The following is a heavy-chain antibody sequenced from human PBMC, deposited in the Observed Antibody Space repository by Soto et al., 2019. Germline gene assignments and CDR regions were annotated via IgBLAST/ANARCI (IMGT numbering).Heavy chain of an antibody. V-gene: IGHV3-23*01. CDR1: GFTFDSYA. CDR3: AKDSIGTTRGPFEY. CDR2: ISGSGATST. D-gene: IGHD1-1*01. J-gene: IGHJ4*02. Sequence: PGGSLRLSCAASGFTFDSYAMSWVRQAPGKGLEWVSAISGSGATSTYYADSVKGRFTISKDNSKNTLYLQMNSLRAEDTAVYYCAKDSIGTTRGPFEYWGQGTLVTVS.